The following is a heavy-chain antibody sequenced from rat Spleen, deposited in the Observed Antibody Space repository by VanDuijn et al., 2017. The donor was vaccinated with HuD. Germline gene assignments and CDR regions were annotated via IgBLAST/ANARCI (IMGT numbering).Heavy chain of an antibody. J-gene: IGHJ3*01. CDR3: TGDEYGYNWFAY. V-gene: IGHV2-15*01. CDR1: GFSLTSYG. CDR2: IWSGGST. Sequence: QVQLKESGPGLVQPSQTLSLTCTVSGFSLTSYGVSWVRQPPGKGLEWIGAIWSGGSTDYNSALKSRLSISRDTSKSLVLLKMNSLQTEDTAIYFCTGDEYGYNWFAYWGQGTLVTVSS. D-gene: IGHD1-7*01.